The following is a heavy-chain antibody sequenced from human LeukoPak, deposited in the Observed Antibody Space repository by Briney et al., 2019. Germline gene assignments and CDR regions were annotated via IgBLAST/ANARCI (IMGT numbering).Heavy chain of an antibody. Sequence: PGESLKISCKGSGYTFTSYWIGWVRQMPGIGLEWMGIIYPSDSETRYSPSFQGQVTISADKSTSTAYLQWSSLKASDTAMYYCARQVAVAAWEYWGQGALVTVSS. CDR3: ARQVAVAAWEY. D-gene: IGHD6-19*01. CDR1: GYTFTSYW. J-gene: IGHJ4*02. V-gene: IGHV5-51*01. CDR2: IYPSDSET.